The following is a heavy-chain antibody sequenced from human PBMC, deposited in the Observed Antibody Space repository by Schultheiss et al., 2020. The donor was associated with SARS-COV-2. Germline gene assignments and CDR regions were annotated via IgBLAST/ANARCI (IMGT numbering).Heavy chain of an antibody. CDR2: ISWNSGSI. CDR1: GFTFDDYA. V-gene: IGHV3-9*01. Sequence: GGSLRLSCAASGFTFDDYAMHWVRQAPGKGLEWVSGISWNSGSIGYADSVKGRFTISRDNAKNTLYLQMNSLRAEDTAVYYCANNPTGYHFDYWGQGTLVTVSS. J-gene: IGHJ4*02. CDR3: ANNPTGYHFDY. D-gene: IGHD1-14*01.